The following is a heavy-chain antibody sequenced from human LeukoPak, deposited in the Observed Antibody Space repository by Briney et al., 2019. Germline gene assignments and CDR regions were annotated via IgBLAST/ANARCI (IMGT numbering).Heavy chain of an antibody. J-gene: IGHJ4*02. CDR3: ARSMGTHCSGGSCYSGPDY. CDR2: IIPIFGTA. V-gene: IGHV1-69*13. CDR1: GGTFSSYA. D-gene: IGHD2-15*01. Sequence: SVKVSCKASGGTFSSYAISWVRQAPGQGLEWMGGIIPIFGTANYAQKFQGRVTITADESTSTAYMELSSLRSEDTAVYYCARSMGTHCSGGSCYSGPDYWGQGTLVTVSS.